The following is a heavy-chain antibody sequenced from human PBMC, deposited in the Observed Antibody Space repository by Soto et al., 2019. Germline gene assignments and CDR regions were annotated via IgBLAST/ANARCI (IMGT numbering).Heavy chain of an antibody. Sequence: ASVKVSCKASGYTFISYDINWVRQATGQGLEWMGWMNPNSGDTGYAQKFQGRVTMTRNTSISTAYMELSSLRSEDTAVYYCARGRRYYYDSSGNSYSYHYGMDFWGQGTKVTVSS. CDR2: MNPNSGDT. J-gene: IGHJ6*02. CDR3: ARGRRYYYDSSGNSYSYHYGMDF. V-gene: IGHV1-8*01. CDR1: GYTFISYD. D-gene: IGHD3-22*01.